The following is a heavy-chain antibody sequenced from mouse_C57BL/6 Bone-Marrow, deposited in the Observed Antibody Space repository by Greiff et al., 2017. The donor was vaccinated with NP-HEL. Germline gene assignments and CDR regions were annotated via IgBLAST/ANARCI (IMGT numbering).Heavy chain of an antibody. Sequence: QVQLQQPGAELVMPGASVKLSCKASGYTFTSYWMHWVKQRPGQGLEWIGELDPSDSYTNYNQKFKGKSTLTVDKSSSTAYMQLSSLTSEDSAVYYCARAGYYGSSRFDYWGQGTTLTVSS. CDR1: GYTFTSYW. V-gene: IGHV1-69*01. D-gene: IGHD1-1*01. CDR2: LDPSDSYT. CDR3: ARAGYYGSSRFDY. J-gene: IGHJ2*01.